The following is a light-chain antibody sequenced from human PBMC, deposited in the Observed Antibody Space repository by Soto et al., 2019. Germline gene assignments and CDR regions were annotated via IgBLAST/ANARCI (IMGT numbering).Light chain of an antibody. CDR1: QSISSW. V-gene: IGKV1-5*03. J-gene: IGKJ1*01. Sequence: DIQMTQSPSTLSASVGDRVTITCRASQSISSWLAWYQQKPGKAPKLLIYKASSLESGVPSRFSGSGSGTEFTLTISSLHPDDFATYYCQQYNSYPWTFGQGTKVEMK. CDR3: QQYNSYPWT. CDR2: KAS.